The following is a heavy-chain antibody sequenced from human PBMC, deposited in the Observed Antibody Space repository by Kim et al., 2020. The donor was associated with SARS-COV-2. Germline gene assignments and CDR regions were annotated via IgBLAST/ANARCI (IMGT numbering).Heavy chain of an antibody. CDR3: ARGSTKYCSGGSCYSNPFDY. V-gene: IGHV3-30*01. J-gene: IGHJ4*02. Sequence: RFTISRDNSKNTLYLQMNSLRAEDTAVYYCARGSTKYCSGGSCYSNPFDYWGQGTLVTVSS. D-gene: IGHD2-15*01.